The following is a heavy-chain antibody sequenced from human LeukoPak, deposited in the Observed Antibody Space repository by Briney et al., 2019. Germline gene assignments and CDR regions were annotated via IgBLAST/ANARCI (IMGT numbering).Heavy chain of an antibody. Sequence: PGGSLRLSCAASGFTFSSYAMSWVRQAPGKGLEWVSAISGSGGSTYYADSVKGRFTISRGNSKNTLYLQMNSLRAEDTAVYYCAKLNDRGVRPDYWGQGTLVTVSS. J-gene: IGHJ4*02. CDR2: ISGSGGST. V-gene: IGHV3-23*01. D-gene: IGHD3-10*02. CDR3: AKLNDRGVRPDY. CDR1: GFTFSSYA.